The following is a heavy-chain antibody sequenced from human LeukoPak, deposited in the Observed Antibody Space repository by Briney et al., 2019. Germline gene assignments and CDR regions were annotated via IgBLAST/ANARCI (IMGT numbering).Heavy chain of an antibody. CDR1: GFTFSSYG. Sequence: GRSLRLSCAASGFTFSSYGMHWVRQAPGKGLEWVAVIWYDGSNKYYADSVKGRFTISRDNSKNTLYLQMNSLRAEDTAVYYCAKDSGYDSSGYFYYYYYYYMDVWSKGTTVTVSS. V-gene: IGHV3-33*06. D-gene: IGHD3-22*01. CDR2: IWYDGSNK. J-gene: IGHJ6*03. CDR3: AKDSGYDSSGYFYYYYYYYMDV.